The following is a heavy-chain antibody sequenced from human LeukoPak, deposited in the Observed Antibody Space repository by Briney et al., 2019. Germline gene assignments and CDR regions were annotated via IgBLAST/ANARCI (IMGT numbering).Heavy chain of an antibody. Sequence: PSETLSLTCTVSGGSISSYYWSWIRQPAGKGLEWIGRIYTSGSTNYNPSLKSRVTMSVDTSKNQFSLKLSSVTAADTAVYYCARDTSGRPHRYYFDHWGQGTLVTVSS. D-gene: IGHD6-6*01. J-gene: IGHJ4*02. CDR2: IYTSGST. V-gene: IGHV4-4*07. CDR3: ARDTSGRPHRYYFDH. CDR1: GGSISSYY.